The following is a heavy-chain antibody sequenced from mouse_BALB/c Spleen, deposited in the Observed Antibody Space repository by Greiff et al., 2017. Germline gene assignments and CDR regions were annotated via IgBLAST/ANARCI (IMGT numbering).Heavy chain of an antibody. D-gene: IGHD1-1*01. CDR3: TSHIYYGSSYWYFDV. V-gene: IGHV1-5*01. CDR1: GYTFTSYW. CDR2: IYPGNSDT. J-gene: IGHJ1*01. Sequence: VQLQQSGTVLARPGSSVKMSCKASGYTFTSYWMHWVKQRPGQGLEWIGAIYPGNSDTSYNQKFKGKAKLTAVTSTSTAYMELSSLTNEDSAVYYCTSHIYYGSSYWYFDVWGAGTTVTVSS.